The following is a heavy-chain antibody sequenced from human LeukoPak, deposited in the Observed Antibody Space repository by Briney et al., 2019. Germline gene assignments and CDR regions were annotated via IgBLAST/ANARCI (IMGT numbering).Heavy chain of an antibody. CDR2: ISGSGGST. J-gene: IGHJ6*02. CDR3: AGIRYCSSNSCPGHYYYGMDV. Sequence: GGSLRLSCAASGFTFSSYAMSWVRQAPGKGLEWVSAISGSGGSTYYADSVKGRFTISRDNSKNSLYLQMNSLRAEDTAVYYCAGIRYCSSNSCPGHYYYGMDVWGQGTMVTVSS. V-gene: IGHV3-23*01. D-gene: IGHD2-2*01. CDR1: GFTFSSYA.